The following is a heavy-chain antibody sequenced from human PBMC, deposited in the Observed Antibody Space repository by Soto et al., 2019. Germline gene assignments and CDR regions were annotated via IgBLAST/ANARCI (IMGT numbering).Heavy chain of an antibody. CDR3: AGSPYCSGGSCQEYYFDY. V-gene: IGHV1-69*13. Sequence: GASLKVSCKASGGTFSSYAISWVRQAPGQGLEWMGGIIPIFGTANYAQKFQGRVTITADESTSTAYMELSSLRSEDTAVYYCAGSPYCSGGSCQEYYFDYWGQGTLVTVSS. J-gene: IGHJ4*02. D-gene: IGHD2-15*01. CDR1: GGTFSSYA. CDR2: IIPIFGTA.